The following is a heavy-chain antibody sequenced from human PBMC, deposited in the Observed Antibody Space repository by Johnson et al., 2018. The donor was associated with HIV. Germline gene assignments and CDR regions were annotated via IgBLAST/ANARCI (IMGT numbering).Heavy chain of an antibody. J-gene: IGHJ3*02. CDR3: TTDLASDAFDI. CDR2: IKSKTDGGTT. Sequence: VQLVESGGGLVQPGGSLRLSCAASGFSFTNAWMSWVRQAPGKGLEWVGRIKSKTDGGTTDYAAPVKGRFTISRDDSKNTLYLQMNSLKPEDTAVYYCTTDLASDAFDIWGQGTMVTVSS. V-gene: IGHV3-15*01. CDR1: GFSFTNAW.